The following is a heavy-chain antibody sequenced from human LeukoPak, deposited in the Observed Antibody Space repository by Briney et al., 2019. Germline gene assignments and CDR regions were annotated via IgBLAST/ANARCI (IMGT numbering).Heavy chain of an antibody. CDR2: IWYDGSNK. CDR1: GYTFSSYG. CDR3: ARAFRYYDILTGYYVDFDY. Sequence: GGSLRLSCAASGYTFSSYGMHWVRQAPGKGLEWVAVIWYDGSNKYYADTVKGRFTICRDNSKNPLYLQMNRLRAEDTAVYYCARAFRYYDILTGYYVDFDYWGQGTLVTVSS. J-gene: IGHJ4*02. V-gene: IGHV3-33*01. D-gene: IGHD3-9*01.